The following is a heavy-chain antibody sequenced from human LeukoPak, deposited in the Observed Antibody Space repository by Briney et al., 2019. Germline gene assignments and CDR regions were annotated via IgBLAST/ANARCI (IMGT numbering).Heavy chain of an antibody. CDR2: ISAYNGNT. V-gene: IGHV1-18*04. Sequence: GASVKVSCKASGYTFTGYYMHWVRQAPGQGLEWMGWISAYNGNTNYAQKLQGRVTMTTDTSTSTAYMELRSLRSDDTAVYYCCSRISGDYGDYVEYWGQGTLVTVSS. CDR3: CSRISGDYGDYVEY. D-gene: IGHD4-17*01. CDR1: GYTFTGYY. J-gene: IGHJ4*02.